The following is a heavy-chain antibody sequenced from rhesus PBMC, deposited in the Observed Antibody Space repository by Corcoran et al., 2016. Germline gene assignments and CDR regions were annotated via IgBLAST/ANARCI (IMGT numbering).Heavy chain of an antibody. CDR1: GGSIRDSYR. V-gene: IGHV4S10*01. J-gene: IGHJ4*01. CDR2: IYGSSTST. CDR3: ARAVSIWTGYSAYFDY. Sequence: QVQLQESGPGVVKPSETLSLTCAVSGGSIRDSYRWSWIRQPPGQGLEWIGYIYGSSTSTNYNPSLKSRVTISKDTSKNQFSLKLSSVTAADTAGYYCARAVSIWTGYSAYFDYWGQGVLVTVSS. D-gene: IGHD3-3*01.